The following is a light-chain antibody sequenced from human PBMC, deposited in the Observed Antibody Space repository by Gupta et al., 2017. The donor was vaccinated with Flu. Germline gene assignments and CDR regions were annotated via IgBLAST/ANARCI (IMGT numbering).Light chain of an antibody. Sequence: DIQMTQSPSSLSASVGDRVTITCRASQTVSSYLNWYHQKPGKGPDLLIFAASTLQSGVASRFRGSGSGTEFSLTISGLQPEDFGTYYCQQSHSIPYTFGQGTRLEMK. CDR1: QTVSSY. CDR2: AAS. CDR3: QQSHSIPYT. V-gene: IGKV1-39*01. J-gene: IGKJ2*01.